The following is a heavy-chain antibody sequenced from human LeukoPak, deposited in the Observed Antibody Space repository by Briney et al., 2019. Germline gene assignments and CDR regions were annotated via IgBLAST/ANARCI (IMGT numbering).Heavy chain of an antibody. J-gene: IGHJ5*02. Sequence: SETLSLTCTVSGDSISSSKKYWGWVRQPPGKGLEWIGSIYYSGSTNYNPSLKSRVTISVDTSKNQFSLKLSSVTAADTAVYYCARGIDYGDYVFGYWFDPWGQGTLVTVSS. D-gene: IGHD4-17*01. CDR3: ARGIDYGDYVFGYWFDP. CDR1: GDSISSSKKY. CDR2: IYYSGST. V-gene: IGHV4-39*07.